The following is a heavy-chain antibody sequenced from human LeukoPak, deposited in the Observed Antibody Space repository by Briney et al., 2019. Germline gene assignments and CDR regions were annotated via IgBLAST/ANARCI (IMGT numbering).Heavy chain of an antibody. CDR1: SGAFSSYP. Sequence: PSQTLSLTSAVYSGAFSSYPWAWIPPPPGKGLEWIGQIIHRGSTKHNPSDNGRVNMSVDTSKNQFSLKRTSVTAPGTAVYYCARGAPGLWGQGTLVSVSS. CDR2: IIHRGST. V-gene: IGHV4-34*12. J-gene: IGHJ4*02. CDR3: ARGAPGL. D-gene: IGHD4/OR15-4a*01.